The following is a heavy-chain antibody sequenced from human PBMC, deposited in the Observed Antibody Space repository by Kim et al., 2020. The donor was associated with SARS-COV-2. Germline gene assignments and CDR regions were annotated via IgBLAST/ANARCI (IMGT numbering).Heavy chain of an antibody. Sequence: SVTLSLTCTVSGGSLSSSSYYWGWIRQPPGKGLEWIGTAYYSGNTYYNPSLKSRVTISVDTSKNQFSLKLGSVTAADTAVDYCARHQWDSRGWYVACYY. CDR1: GGSLSSSSYY. D-gene: IGHD6-19*01. CDR2: AYYSGNT. J-gene: IGHJ6*01. CDR3: ARHQWDSRGWYVACYY. V-gene: IGHV4-39*01.